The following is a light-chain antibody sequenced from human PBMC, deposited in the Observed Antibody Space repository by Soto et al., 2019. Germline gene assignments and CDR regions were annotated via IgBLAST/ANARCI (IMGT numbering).Light chain of an antibody. CDR3: SSYTSGSAVVI. CDR2: EVT. Sequence: QSALTQPPSASGSPGQSVTISCTGTSSDVGGYNSVSWYQQHPGKAPKLMIYEVTKRPSGVPDRFSGSKSGNTASLTVSGLQAEDEADYYCSSYTSGSAVVIFGGGTQLTVL. V-gene: IGLV2-8*01. J-gene: IGLJ2*01. CDR1: SSDVGGYNS.